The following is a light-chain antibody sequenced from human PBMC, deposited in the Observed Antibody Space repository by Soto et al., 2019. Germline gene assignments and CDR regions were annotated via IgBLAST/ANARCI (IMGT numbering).Light chain of an antibody. Sequence: DIQMTQSPSSLSASVGDRVTITCQASQDISNYLNWYQQKPGKAPKLLIYDASNLETGVPSRFSGSGSGTEFTLPISSLRSEDFGVYYCQHYDRWPPTFGQGTKVEVK. CDR3: QHYDRWPPT. J-gene: IGKJ1*01. V-gene: IGKV1-33*01. CDR2: DAS. CDR1: QDISNY.